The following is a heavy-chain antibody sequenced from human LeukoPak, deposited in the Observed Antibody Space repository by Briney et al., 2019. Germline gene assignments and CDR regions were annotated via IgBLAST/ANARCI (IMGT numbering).Heavy chain of an antibody. CDR2: IKSKTDGGTT. CDR3: ARDIGVITRDLNWFDP. Sequence: PGGSLRLSCAASGFTFSSYEMNWVRQAPGKGLEWVGRIKSKTDGGTTDYAAPVKGRFTISRDDSKNTLYLQMNSLKTEDTAVYYCARDIGVITRDLNWFDPWGQGTLVTVSS. J-gene: IGHJ5*02. D-gene: IGHD3-10*01. V-gene: IGHV3-15*01. CDR1: GFTFSSYE.